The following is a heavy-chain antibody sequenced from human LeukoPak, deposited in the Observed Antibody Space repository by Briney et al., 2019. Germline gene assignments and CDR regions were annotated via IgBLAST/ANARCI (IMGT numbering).Heavy chain of an antibody. Sequence: GASVKVSCKASGYTFTSYDINWVRQATGQGLEWMGWMNPNSGNTGYAQKFQGRVTMTRNTSISTAYMELSSLRSEDTAVYYCARGGPLYYYYYYMDVWGKGTTVTVSS. J-gene: IGHJ6*03. CDR1: GYTFTSYD. CDR2: MNPNSGNT. V-gene: IGHV1-8*02. CDR3: ARGGPLYYYYYYMDV.